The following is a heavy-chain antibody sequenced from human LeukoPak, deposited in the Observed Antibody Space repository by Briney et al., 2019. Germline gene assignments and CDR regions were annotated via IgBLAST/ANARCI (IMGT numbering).Heavy chain of an antibody. J-gene: IGHJ4*02. CDR2: INPNSGGT. V-gene: IGHV1-2*02. CDR3: ARDIDTAMVVKDY. D-gene: IGHD5-18*01. Sequence: AASVKVSCKASGDTFTGYYMHWVRQAPGQGLEWMGWINPNSGGTNYAQKFQGRVTMTRDTSISTAYMELSRLRSDDTAVYYCARDIDTAMVVKDYWGQGTLVTVSS. CDR1: GDTFTGYY.